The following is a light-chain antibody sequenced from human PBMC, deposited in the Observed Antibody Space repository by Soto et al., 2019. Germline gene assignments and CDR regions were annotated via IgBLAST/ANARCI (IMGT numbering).Light chain of an antibody. CDR2: GAF. CDR3: QHYKNWPPLT. V-gene: IGKV3-15*01. J-gene: IGKJ4*01. Sequence: EIVMTQSPATLSVSPGETATLSCRASQSVTYNLAWYQQKPGQDPRLLIYGAFTRATGIPARFSGSWSGTEFTLTISSLQSEDFAVYYCQHYKNWPPLTFGGGTKVEIK. CDR1: QSVTYN.